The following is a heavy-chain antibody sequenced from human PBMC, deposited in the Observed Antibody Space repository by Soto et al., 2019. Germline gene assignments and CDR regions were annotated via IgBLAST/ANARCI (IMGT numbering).Heavy chain of an antibody. CDR3: ARRYDSSFDL. V-gene: IGHV2-5*02. J-gene: IGHJ4*02. Sequence: QITLKESGPTLLKPTQPLTLTCTFSGFSLRSLGMAVGWIRQPPGRALEWVALIYWDDEERYSPSLQSRLTITKDTSKNHVVLTMTTMDPVDTATYYCARRYDSSFDLWGQGIPVTVSS. D-gene: IGHD6-6*01. CDR2: IYWDDEE. CDR1: GFSLRSLGMA.